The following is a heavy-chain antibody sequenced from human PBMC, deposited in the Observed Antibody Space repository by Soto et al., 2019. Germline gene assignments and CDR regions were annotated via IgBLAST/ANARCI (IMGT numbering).Heavy chain of an antibody. D-gene: IGHD3-16*01. J-gene: IGHJ5*02. CDR2: IYWDDDK. CDR3: AHRPQGGNWFDP. V-gene: IGHV2-5*02. Sequence: QITLKESGPTLVNPTQTLTLTCTFSGFSLSTSRVGVAWIRQPPGKALEWLALIYWDDDKRYSPSLKSRLIITKDTSKNQVVRTMSNMDPVDTATYYCAHRPQGGNWFDPWGQGTLVTVSS. CDR1: GFSLSTSRVG.